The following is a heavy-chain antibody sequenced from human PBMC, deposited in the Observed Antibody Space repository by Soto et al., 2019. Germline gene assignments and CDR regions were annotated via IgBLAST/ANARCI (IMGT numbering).Heavy chain of an antibody. CDR2: ISWNSGSI. Sequence: GGSLRLSCAASGFTFDDYAMHWVRQAPGKGLEWVSGISWNSGSIGYADSVKGRFTISRDNAKNSLYLQMNSLRAEDTALYYCASLAGYSSSWQGWFDPWGQGTLVTVSS. CDR1: GFTFDDYA. D-gene: IGHD6-13*01. J-gene: IGHJ5*02. CDR3: ASLAGYSSSWQGWFDP. V-gene: IGHV3-9*01.